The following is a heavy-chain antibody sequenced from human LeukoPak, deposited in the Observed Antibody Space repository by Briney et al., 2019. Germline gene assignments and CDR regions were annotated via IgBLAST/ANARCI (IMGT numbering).Heavy chain of an antibody. J-gene: IGHJ5*02. Sequence: GGSLRLSCAASKFTFSDYSMSWVRQAPGKGLEWVSSISSIRNYIYYADSVKGRFTISRDNAKNSLYLQMNSLRAEDTAVYYCASGVAGTYYDFWSGYPNWFDPWGQGTLVTVSS. CDR1: KFTFSDYS. CDR3: ASGVAGTYYDFWSGYPNWFDP. D-gene: IGHD3-3*01. V-gene: IGHV3-21*01. CDR2: ISSIRNYI.